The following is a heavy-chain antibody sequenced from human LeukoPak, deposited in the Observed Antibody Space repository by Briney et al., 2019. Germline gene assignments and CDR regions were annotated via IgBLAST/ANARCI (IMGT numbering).Heavy chain of an antibody. V-gene: IGHV1-2*02. CDR3: ARTYCSSTSCYASHAFDI. D-gene: IGHD2-2*01. J-gene: IGHJ3*02. Sequence: ASVKVSCKASGYTFTGYYMHWVRQAPGKGLEWMGWINPNSGGTNYAQKFQGRVTMTRDTSISTAYMELSRLRSDDTAVYYCARTYCSSTSCYASHAFDIWGQGTMVTVSS. CDR2: INPNSGGT. CDR1: GYTFTGYY.